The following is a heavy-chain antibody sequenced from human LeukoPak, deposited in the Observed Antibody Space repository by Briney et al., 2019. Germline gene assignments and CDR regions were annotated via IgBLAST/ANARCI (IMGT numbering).Heavy chain of an antibody. CDR2: IYGSGTI. Sequence: PSETLSLTCTVSGGSISRSYWSWMRQPAGKGPEWIGRIYGSGTITYNPSLESRVTMSVDTSKNQFSLKLSSVTAADTAVYYCARNYDSSGYLNYWGQGTLVTVSS. CDR3: ARNYDSSGYLNY. J-gene: IGHJ4*02. D-gene: IGHD3-22*01. CDR1: GGSISRSY. V-gene: IGHV4-4*07.